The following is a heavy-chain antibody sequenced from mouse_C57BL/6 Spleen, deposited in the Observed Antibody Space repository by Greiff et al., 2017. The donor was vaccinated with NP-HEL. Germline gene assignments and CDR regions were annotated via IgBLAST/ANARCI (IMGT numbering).Heavy chain of an antibody. D-gene: IGHD2-1*01. V-gene: IGHV5-4*01. J-gene: IGHJ3*01. Sequence: EVQGVESGGGLVKPGGSLKLSCAASGFTFSSYAMSWVRQTPEKRLEWVATISDGGSYTYYPDNVKGRFTISRDNAKNNLYLQMSHLKSEDTAMYYCARAIYDGNYSAAWFAYWGQGTLVTVSA. CDR1: GFTFSSYA. CDR3: ARAIYDGNYSAAWFAY. CDR2: ISDGGSYT.